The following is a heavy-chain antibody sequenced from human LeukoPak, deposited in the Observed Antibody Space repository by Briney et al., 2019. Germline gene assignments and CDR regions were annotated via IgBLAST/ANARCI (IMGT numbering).Heavy chain of an antibody. CDR3: AKDHESDGYPCLDH. D-gene: IGHD2-21*01. Sequence: GGSLRLSRAASGFNFRSLAMTWVRQAPGKGLEWVSTISASGTYYADPVRGRFTISRDNSRNTLDLQMSSLRAEDTAIYYCAKDHESDGYPCLDHWGQGTLVTVSS. CDR2: ISASGT. V-gene: IGHV3-23*01. J-gene: IGHJ4*02. CDR1: GFNFRSLA.